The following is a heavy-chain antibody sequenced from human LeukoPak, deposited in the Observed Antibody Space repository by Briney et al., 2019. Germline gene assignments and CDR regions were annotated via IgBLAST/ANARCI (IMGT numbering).Heavy chain of an antibody. CDR1: GGSFSGYY. Sequence: PSETLSLTCAVYGGSFSGYYWSWIRQPPGKGLEWIGEINHSGSTNYNPSLKSRVTISVDTSKNQFSLKLSSVTAADTAVYYCARGSDYGGNSYAFDIWGQGTLVTVSS. V-gene: IGHV4-34*01. CDR2: INHSGST. CDR3: ARGSDYGGNSYAFDI. D-gene: IGHD4-23*01. J-gene: IGHJ4*02.